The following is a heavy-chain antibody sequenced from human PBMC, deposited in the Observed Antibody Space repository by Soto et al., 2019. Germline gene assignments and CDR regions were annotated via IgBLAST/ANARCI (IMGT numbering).Heavy chain of an antibody. CDR1: GGSISSGGYY. CDR2: IYYSGST. D-gene: IGHD2-8*01. CDR3: ARASDIVLMVYAIGGFDP. J-gene: IGHJ5*02. V-gene: IGHV4-31*03. Sequence: PSETLSLTCTVSGGSISSGGYYWSWIRQHPGKGLEWIGYIYYSGSTYYNPSLKSRVTISVDTSKNQFSLKLSSVTAADTAVYYCARASDIVLMVYAIGGFDPWGQGTLVTVSS.